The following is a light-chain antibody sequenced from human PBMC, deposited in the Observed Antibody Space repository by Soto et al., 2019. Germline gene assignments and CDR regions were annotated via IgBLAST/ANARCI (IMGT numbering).Light chain of an antibody. V-gene: IGLV2-11*01. CDR1: SSDVGGYHY. J-gene: IGLJ2*01. CDR2: DVN. CDR3: CSYAGSDTLV. Sequence: QSALTQPRSVSGSPGQSVTLSCTGTSSDVGGYHYVSWYQHHPGKAPKIIIYDVNKRPSGVPDRFSGSKSGNTASLTISGLQTEDEADYYCCSYAGSDTLVFGGGTKSPS.